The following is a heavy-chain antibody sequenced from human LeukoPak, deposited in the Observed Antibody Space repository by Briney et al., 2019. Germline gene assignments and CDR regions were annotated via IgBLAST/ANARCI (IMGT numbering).Heavy chain of an antibody. CDR1: GFTFSNYA. D-gene: IGHD2-21*02. Sequence: GGSLRLPCAASGFTFSNYAMSWVRQAPGKGLEWVSAITSNGGETYYADSVKGRFTIYRDNSKDTLSRQMNSLRAEDTAVYYCARGIDGDSDGWGEGTLVSV. CDR2: ITSNGGET. V-gene: IGHV3-23*01. J-gene: IGHJ1*01. CDR3: ARGIDGDSDG.